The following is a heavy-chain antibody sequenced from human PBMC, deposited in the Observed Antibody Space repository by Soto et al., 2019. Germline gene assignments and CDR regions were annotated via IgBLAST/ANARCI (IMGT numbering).Heavy chain of an antibody. J-gene: IGHJ4*02. CDR1: GYTFTSYG. Sequence: ASVKVSCKASGYTFTSYGISWVRQAPGQGLEWMGWISAYNGNTNYAQKLQGRVTMTTDTSTSTAYMELRSLRSDDTAVYYCARDHRLICCRGGSCYPEYWGQGTLVTVSS. D-gene: IGHD2-15*01. V-gene: IGHV1-18*04. CDR2: ISAYNGNT. CDR3: ARDHRLICCRGGSCYPEY.